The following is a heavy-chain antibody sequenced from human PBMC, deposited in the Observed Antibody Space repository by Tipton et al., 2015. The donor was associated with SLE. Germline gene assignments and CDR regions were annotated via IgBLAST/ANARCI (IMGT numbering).Heavy chain of an antibody. Sequence: TLSLTCSVYGDSLSGQYWSWIRQPPGKGLEWIGEVFRGGSTNYSPSLESRVTITVDMSKNQFSLRLISVTAADTAVYYCARETEDTGWIHSRDYIYYYYYVDVWGQGTTVVISS. CDR2: VFRGGST. D-gene: IGHD6-19*01. J-gene: IGHJ6*03. V-gene: IGHV4-34*12. CDR1: GDSLSGQY. CDR3: ARETEDTGWIHSRDYIYYYYYVDV.